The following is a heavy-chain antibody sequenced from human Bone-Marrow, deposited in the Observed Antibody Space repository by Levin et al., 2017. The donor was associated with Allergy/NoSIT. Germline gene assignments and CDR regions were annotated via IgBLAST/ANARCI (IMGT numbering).Heavy chain of an antibody. V-gene: IGHV4-30-4*01. CDR2: IYYSGST. Sequence: SETLSLTCTVSGGSISSGDYYWSWIRQPPGKGLEWIGYIYYSGSTYYNPSLKSRVTISVDTSKNQFSLKLSSVTAADTAVYYCARVVGSNGDYGGPPYDYGMDGWGQGTTVTVSS. CDR3: ARVVGSNGDYGGPPYDYGMDG. D-gene: IGHD4-17*01. CDR1: GGSISSGDYY. J-gene: IGHJ6*02.